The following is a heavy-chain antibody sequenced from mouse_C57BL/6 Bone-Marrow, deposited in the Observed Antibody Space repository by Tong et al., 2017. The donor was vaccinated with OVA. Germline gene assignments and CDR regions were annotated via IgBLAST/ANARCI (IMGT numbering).Heavy chain of an antibody. CDR1: GFSLTSYG. J-gene: IGHJ1*03. D-gene: IGHD1-1*01. CDR3: ARNLATVVATGYFDV. Sequence: VQLQESGPGLVAPSQSLSITCTVSGFSLTSYGVDWVRQSPGKGLEWLGVIWGGGSTNYNSALMSRLSISKDNSKSQVFLKMNSLQTDDTARYYCARNLATVVATGYFDVWGTGTTVTVSS. CDR2: IWGGGST. V-gene: IGHV2-9*01.